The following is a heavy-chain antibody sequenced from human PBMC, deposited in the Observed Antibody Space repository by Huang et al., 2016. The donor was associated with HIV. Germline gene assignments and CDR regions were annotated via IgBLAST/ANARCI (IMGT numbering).Heavy chain of an antibody. Sequence: QVQLVQSGAEVKNPGASVRVSCKASGYTFTDSNIHWGRQAPGQGVEGMGWINPKRCGTIYAQRCQGRITMTRDTTISTVHMDLRRIQSDDTAVYFCARDWSFGSSTSPADWGQGTLVTVSS. J-gene: IGHJ4*02. V-gene: IGHV1-2*02. D-gene: IGHD6-6*01. CDR3: ARDWSFGSSTSPAD. CDR2: INPKRCGT. CDR1: GYTFTDSN.